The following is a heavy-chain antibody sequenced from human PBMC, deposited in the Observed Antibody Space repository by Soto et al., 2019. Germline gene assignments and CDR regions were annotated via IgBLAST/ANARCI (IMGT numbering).Heavy chain of an antibody. CDR3: ARDLSSGWSNYGMDV. Sequence: QVQLVQSGAEVKKPGASVKVSCKASGYTFTSYGISWVRQAPGQGLEWMGWISAYNGNTNYAQKLQGRVTMTAGTSTSTAYMELRSLRSDDTAVYYCARDLSSGWSNYGMDVWGQGTTVTVSS. J-gene: IGHJ6*02. V-gene: IGHV1-18*01. D-gene: IGHD6-19*01. CDR1: GYTFTSYG. CDR2: ISAYNGNT.